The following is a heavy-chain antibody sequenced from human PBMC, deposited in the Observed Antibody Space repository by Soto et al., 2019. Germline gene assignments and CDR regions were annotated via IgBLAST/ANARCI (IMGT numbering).Heavy chain of an antibody. CDR3: AKDTLWFGYYFDY. Sequence: QVQLVESGGGVVQPGRALRLSCAASGYTFSRYGMHSFLQAQGKGVEWVAVISYDGSNKYYADSVKGRFTISRDNSKNTLYLQMNSLRAEDTAVYYCAKDTLWFGYYFDYWGQGTLVTVSS. CDR1: GYTFSRYG. V-gene: IGHV3-30*18. CDR2: ISYDGSNK. D-gene: IGHD3-10*01. J-gene: IGHJ4*02.